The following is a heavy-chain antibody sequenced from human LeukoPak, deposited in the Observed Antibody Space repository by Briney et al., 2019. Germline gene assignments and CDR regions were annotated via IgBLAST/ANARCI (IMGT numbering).Heavy chain of an antibody. CDR3: ARGDRYVYGMDV. D-gene: IGHD3-16*01. Sequence: SQTLSLTCTVPGGSISSGDYYWSWIRQPPGKGLEWIGYIYYSGSTYYNPSLKSRVTISVDTSKNQFSLKLSSVTAADTAVYYCARGDRYVYGMDVWGKGTTVTVSS. CDR2: IYYSGST. V-gene: IGHV4-30-4*01. J-gene: IGHJ6*04. CDR1: GGSISSGDYY.